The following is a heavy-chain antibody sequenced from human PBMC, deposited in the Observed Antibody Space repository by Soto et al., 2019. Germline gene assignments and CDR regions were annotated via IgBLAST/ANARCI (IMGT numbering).Heavy chain of an antibody. J-gene: IGHJ3*01. CDR2: ISDSGDRT. CDR3: AKDRGIIVKAGDAFDV. Sequence: GGSLRLSCASSGFTLSMSAVNWVRQAPGKGLEWVSYISDSGDRTYYADSVKGRFTISRDRSKNTVSLQMDSLRAEDTAVYYCAKDRGIIVKAGDAFDVWGQGTKITVSS. D-gene: IGHD3-16*02. CDR1: GFTLSMSA. V-gene: IGHV3-23*01.